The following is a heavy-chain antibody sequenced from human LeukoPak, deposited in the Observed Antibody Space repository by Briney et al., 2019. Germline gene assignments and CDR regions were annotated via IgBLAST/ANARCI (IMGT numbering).Heavy chain of an antibody. J-gene: IGHJ4*02. V-gene: IGHV1-46*01. Sequence: GASVKVSCKASGYTFTIYYLHWVRQAPGQGLEWMGIINPSGGSTNYAQKFQGRVTMTRDTSTSTVYMELDSLRSEDTAVYYCASGLYSGGDYWGQGTLVTISS. CDR2: INPSGGST. CDR1: GYTFTIYY. CDR3: ASGLYSGGDY. D-gene: IGHD3-10*01.